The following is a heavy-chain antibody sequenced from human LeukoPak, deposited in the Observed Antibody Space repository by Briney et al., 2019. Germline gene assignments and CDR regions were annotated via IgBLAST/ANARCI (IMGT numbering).Heavy chain of an antibody. V-gene: IGHV4-39*07. Sequence: SETLSLTCTVSGGSISGSSYYWGWIRQPPGKGLEWIGSLYYSGTTYYNPSLKSRVTISVDTSKNQFSLKLTSVTAADTAVYYCARGQWLVHGVDYWGQGALVTVSS. CDR3: ARGQWLVHGVDY. D-gene: IGHD6-19*01. J-gene: IGHJ4*02. CDR2: LYYSGTT. CDR1: GGSISGSSYY.